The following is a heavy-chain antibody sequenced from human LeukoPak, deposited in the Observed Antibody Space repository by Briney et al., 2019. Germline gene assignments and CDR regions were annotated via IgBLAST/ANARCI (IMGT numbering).Heavy chain of an antibody. D-gene: IGHD4-17*01. Sequence: SETLSLTCTVFGGSISSYYWSWIRQPPGKGLEWIGYIYYSGSTNYNPSLKSRVTISVDTSKNQFSLKLSSVTAADTAVYYCARLLDYGDYLPLGYFDLWGRGTLVTVSS. CDR2: IYYSGST. J-gene: IGHJ2*01. CDR3: ARLLDYGDYLPLGYFDL. V-gene: IGHV4-59*01. CDR1: GGSISSYY.